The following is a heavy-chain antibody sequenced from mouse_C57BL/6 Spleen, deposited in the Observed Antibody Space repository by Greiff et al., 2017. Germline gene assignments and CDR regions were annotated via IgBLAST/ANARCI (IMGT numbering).Heavy chain of an antibody. CDR3: ARDISTGPFAY. CDR2: ISSGGDYI. CDR1: GFTFSSYA. J-gene: IGHJ3*01. V-gene: IGHV5S21*01. Sequence: EVKLVESGEGLVKPGGSLKLSCAASGFTFSSYAMSWVRQTPGKRLEWVAYISSGGDYIYYADTVKGRFTISRDTARNTLYLQMSRLKYEDTAMYYCARDISTGPFAYWGQGTLVTVSA. D-gene: IGHD1-1*01.